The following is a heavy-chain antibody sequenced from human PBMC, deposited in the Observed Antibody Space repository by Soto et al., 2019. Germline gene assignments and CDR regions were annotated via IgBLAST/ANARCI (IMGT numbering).Heavy chain of an antibody. J-gene: IGHJ4*02. CDR3: ARVRVIRGVIPSHFGL. CDR2: IIPLYGTV. Sequence: QAHLAQSGAEVKKRGSWVTVSCKASGGTFNSYGISWVRQAPGQGLDWMGVIIPLYGTVNYAQKFQGRVSIPSDKSTSTAYMDLNSLRSDDTAVYYCARVRVIRGVIPSHFGLCGQGPQVTVSS. V-gene: IGHV1-69*06. D-gene: IGHD3-10*01. CDR1: GGTFNSYG.